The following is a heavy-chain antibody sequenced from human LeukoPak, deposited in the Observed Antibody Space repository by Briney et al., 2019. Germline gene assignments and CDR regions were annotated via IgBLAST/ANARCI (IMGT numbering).Heavy chain of an antibody. CDR3: ARAGITMVRGVIRGYYYGMDV. D-gene: IGHD3-10*01. CDR1: GYTFTIYY. V-gene: IGHV1-46*01. J-gene: IGHJ6*02. CDR2: INPSGVST. Sequence: GASVRVSSMASGYTFTIYYMHRVRQAPGQGLEWMGIINPSGVSTSYTQKFQGRVTITRDTSTSTVYMELSSLRSEDTAVYYCARAGITMVRGVIRGYYYGMDVWGQGTTVTVSS.